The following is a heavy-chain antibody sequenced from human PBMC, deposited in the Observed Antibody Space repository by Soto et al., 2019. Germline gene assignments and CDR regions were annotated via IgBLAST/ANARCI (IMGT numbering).Heavy chain of an antibody. CDR3: ASGLGYCNSWYRDAFDI. Sequence: VASVKVSCKASGFTFTSSAVQWVRQARGQRLEWIGWIVVGSGNTNYAQKFQERVTITRDTSTSTAYMELSSLRSDDTAVYYCASGLGYCNSWYRDAFDIWGQGTMVTVSS. D-gene: IGHD6-13*01. CDR2: IVVGSGNT. V-gene: IGHV1-58*01. CDR1: GFTFTSSA. J-gene: IGHJ3*02.